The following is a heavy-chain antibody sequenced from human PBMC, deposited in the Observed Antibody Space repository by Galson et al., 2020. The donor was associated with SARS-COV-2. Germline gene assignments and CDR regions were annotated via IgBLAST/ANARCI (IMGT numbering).Heavy chain of an antibody. CDR1: GFTFSSYG. CDR2: IPSDGSNK. J-gene: IGHJ3*02. D-gene: IGHD3-22*01. CDR3: AKALEVTMIGVVLGDDAFDT. V-gene: IGHV3-30*18. Sequence: GESLKISCAASGFTFSSYGMHWVRQAPGKGLEWVAVIPSDGSNKYYADSVKGRFTITRDNSKNTLYLQMNSLRAEDTAVYYCAKALEVTMIGVVLGDDAFDTWGQGTMVTVSS.